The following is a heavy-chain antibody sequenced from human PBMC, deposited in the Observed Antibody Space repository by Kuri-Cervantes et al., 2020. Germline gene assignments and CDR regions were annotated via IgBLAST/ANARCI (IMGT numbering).Heavy chain of an antibody. CDR1: DYFISSGYY. CDR3: ARHYDGRFH. J-gene: IGHJ4*02. Sequence: SETLSLTCAVSDYFISSGYYWGWIRQPPGKGLEWIGSIYHSGSTYYNPSLKSRVTISVDTSKSQFSLKLSSVTAADTAIYYCARHYDGRFHWGQGTLVTVSS. V-gene: IGHV4-38-2*01. CDR2: IYHSGST. D-gene: IGHD4-23*01.